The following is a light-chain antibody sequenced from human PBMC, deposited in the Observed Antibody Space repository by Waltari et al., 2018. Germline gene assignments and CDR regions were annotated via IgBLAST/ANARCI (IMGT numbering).Light chain of an antibody. V-gene: IGKV1-39*01. Sequence: DIQVTQSPSSLSASVGDRVTLTCRTSQSVSSYFNWYQQRPGQAPTLLIYAASTLHRGVPSRFSGSGSGTDYTLTITGLQTEGFATYFCQQSYNTPRTFGLGTKLQIK. CDR1: QSVSSY. CDR2: AAS. CDR3: QQSYNTPRT. J-gene: IGKJ2*01.